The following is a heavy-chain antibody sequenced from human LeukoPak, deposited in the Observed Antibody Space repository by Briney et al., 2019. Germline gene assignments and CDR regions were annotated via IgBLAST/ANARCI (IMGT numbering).Heavy chain of an antibody. D-gene: IGHD2-15*01. J-gene: IGHJ2*01. Sequence: GGSLRLSCAASGFTFSSYAMSWVRQAPGKGLEWVSGISGSGGGTFYADSVEGRFTIPRDNSQNTLYLQINSLRAEDTAVYSCARRALVVATSYWYFDLWGRGTLVTVSS. CDR1: GFTFSSYA. CDR2: ISGSGGGT. CDR3: ARRALVVATSYWYFDL. V-gene: IGHV3-23*01.